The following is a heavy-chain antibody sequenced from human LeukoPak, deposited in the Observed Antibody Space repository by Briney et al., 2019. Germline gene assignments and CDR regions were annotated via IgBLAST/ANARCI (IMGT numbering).Heavy chain of an antibody. CDR3: ANSPKSDY. V-gene: IGHV3-23*01. J-gene: IGHJ4*02. CDR1: GFTFSSYG. CDR2: ISGSGGST. Sequence: GGSLRLSCAASGFTFSSYGMSWFRQAPGKGLEWLSAISGSGGSTYYADSVQGRFTISRDNSKNTWYLQMSSLRAEDTAVYYCANSPKSDYWGQGTLVTVSS.